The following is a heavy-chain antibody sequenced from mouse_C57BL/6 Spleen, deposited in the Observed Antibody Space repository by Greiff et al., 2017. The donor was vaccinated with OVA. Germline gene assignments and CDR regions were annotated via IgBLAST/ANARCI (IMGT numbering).Heavy chain of an antibody. V-gene: IGHV1-15*01. Sequence: VQLQQSGAELVRPGASVTLSCKASGYTFTDYEMHWVKQTPVHGLEWIGAIDPETGGTAYNQKFKGKAILTADKSSSTAYIVLRRLTSEDSAVYYCTKDYYYGSGDDDWGQGTTLTVSS. D-gene: IGHD1-1*01. J-gene: IGHJ2*01. CDR2: IDPETGGT. CDR3: TKDYYYGSGDDD. CDR1: GYTFTDYE.